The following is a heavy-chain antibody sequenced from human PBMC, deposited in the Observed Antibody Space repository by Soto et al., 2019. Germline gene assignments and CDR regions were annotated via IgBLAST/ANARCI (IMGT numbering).Heavy chain of an antibody. J-gene: IGHJ4*02. D-gene: IGHD3-16*01. CDR2: INPGNGNT. CDR1: GYTFTSYG. CDR3: VKDNNWADPG. V-gene: IGHV1-3*01. Sequence: ASVKVSCKASGYTFTSYGMNWVRQAPGRGLEWMGWINPGNGNTKYSQKFQGRVIIERDTSASTAYMELNSLRVEDTAIYYCVKDNNWADPGWGQGTLVTVSS.